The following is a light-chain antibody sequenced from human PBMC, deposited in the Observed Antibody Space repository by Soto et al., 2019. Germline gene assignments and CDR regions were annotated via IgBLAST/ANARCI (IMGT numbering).Light chain of an antibody. CDR2: DAS. Sequence: DIVLRQSPATPSLSPGERATLSCRASQSVSRYFAWYQQKPGQAPRLLIYDASNRATGIPARFSGSGSGTDGTITISSLEAEDCSVYYCQQRSNWTLTFGQGTRLEIK. CDR3: QQRSNWTLT. CDR1: QSVSRY. V-gene: IGKV3-11*01. J-gene: IGKJ5*01.